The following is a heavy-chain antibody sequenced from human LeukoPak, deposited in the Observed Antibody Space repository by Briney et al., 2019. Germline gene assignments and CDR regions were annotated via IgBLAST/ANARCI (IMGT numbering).Heavy chain of an antibody. Sequence: ASVKVSCKASGGTFSSYAISWVRQAPGQGLEWMGGIIPIFGTANYAQKFQGRVTITTDESTSTAYMELSSLRSEDTAVYYCARLYYGSSEFDHWGQGTLVTVSS. CDR2: IIPIFGTA. CDR1: GGTFSSYA. V-gene: IGHV1-69*05. D-gene: IGHD3-22*01. CDR3: ARLYYGSSEFDH. J-gene: IGHJ5*02.